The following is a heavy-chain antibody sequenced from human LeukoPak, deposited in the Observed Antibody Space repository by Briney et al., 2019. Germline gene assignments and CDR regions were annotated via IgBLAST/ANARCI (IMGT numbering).Heavy chain of an antibody. CDR1: GFTFSSYA. Sequence: GRSLRLSCAASGFTFSSYAMHWVRQAPGKGLEWVAVISYDGSNKYYADSVKGRFTISRDNSKNTLYLQMNSLRAEDTAVYYCAREDGYNYTYCYYYGMDVWGQGTTVTVSS. V-gene: IGHV3-30*04. CDR3: AREDGYNYTYCYYYGMDV. J-gene: IGHJ6*02. CDR2: ISYDGSNK. D-gene: IGHD5-24*01.